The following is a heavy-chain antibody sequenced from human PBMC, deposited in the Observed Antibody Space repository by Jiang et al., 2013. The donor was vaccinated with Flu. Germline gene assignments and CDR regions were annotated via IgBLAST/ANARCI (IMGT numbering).Heavy chain of an antibody. V-gene: IGHV1-69*01. Sequence: TANYAQKFQGRVTITADESTSTAYMELSSLRSEDTAVYYCASESQTAKGNWNYADYYYGMDVWGQGTTVTVSS. D-gene: IGHD1-7*01. CDR2: TA. CDR3: ASESQTAKGNWNYADYYYGMDV. J-gene: IGHJ6*02.